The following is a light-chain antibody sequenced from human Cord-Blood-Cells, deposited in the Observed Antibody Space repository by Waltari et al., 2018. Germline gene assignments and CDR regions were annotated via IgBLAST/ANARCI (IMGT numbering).Light chain of an antibody. Sequence: AIQLTQSPSSLSASVGDRVTITCRASQGIISALAWYQQKPGKAPKLLIYDASSLESGVPSRFGGSGSGTDFTLTISSLQPEDFATYYCQQFNNYPYTFGQGTKLEIK. CDR2: DAS. V-gene: IGKV1D-13*01. J-gene: IGKJ2*01. CDR3: QQFNNYPYT. CDR1: QGIISA.